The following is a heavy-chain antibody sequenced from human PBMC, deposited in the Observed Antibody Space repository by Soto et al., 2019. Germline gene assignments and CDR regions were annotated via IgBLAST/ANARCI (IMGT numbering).Heavy chain of an antibody. CDR3: ARNTNYYDSWSGYYSERFDY. D-gene: IGHD3-3*01. V-gene: IGHV4-39*01. Sequence: PSETLSLTCTVSGGSISSSSYYWGWIRQPPGKGLEWIGSIYYSGSTYYNPSLKSRVTISVDTSKNQFSLKLSSVTAADSAVYYCARNTNYYDSWSGYYSERFDYWDQGTRVTVSS. CDR2: IYYSGST. CDR1: GGSISSSSYY. J-gene: IGHJ4*02.